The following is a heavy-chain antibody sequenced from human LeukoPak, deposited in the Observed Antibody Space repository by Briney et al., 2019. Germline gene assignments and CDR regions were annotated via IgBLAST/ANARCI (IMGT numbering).Heavy chain of an antibody. J-gene: IGHJ4*02. CDR3: ARIAPITMVRGEYYFDY. CDR2: IYSGGST. D-gene: IGHD3-10*01. V-gene: IGHV3-53*01. CDR1: GFTVSSNY. Sequence: PGGSLRLSCAASGFTVSSNYMSWVRQAPGKGLEWVSVIYSGGSTYYADSVKGRFTISRDNSKNTLYLQMNSLRAEDTAVYYCARIAPITMVRGEYYFDYWGQGTLVTVSS.